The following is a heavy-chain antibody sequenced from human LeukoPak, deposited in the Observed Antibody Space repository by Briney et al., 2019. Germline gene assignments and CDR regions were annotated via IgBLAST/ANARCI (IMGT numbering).Heavy chain of an antibody. V-gene: IGHV4-59*12. J-gene: IGHJ4*02. CDR2: IYYSGNT. D-gene: IGHD3-22*01. Sequence: SETLSLTCTVSGGSISSYYWNWIRQPPGKGLEWIAYIYYSGNTNYNPSLKSRVTISVDTSKNQFSLKLNSVTAADTAAYYCARVLSGYYYYWGQGTLVTVSS. CDR3: ARVLSGYYYY. CDR1: GGSISSYY.